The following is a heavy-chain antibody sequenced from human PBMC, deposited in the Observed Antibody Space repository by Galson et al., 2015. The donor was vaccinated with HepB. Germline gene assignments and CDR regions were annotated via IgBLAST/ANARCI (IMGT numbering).Heavy chain of an antibody. CDR2: IKQDGSAT. V-gene: IGHV3-7*03. D-gene: IGHD3-3*01. J-gene: IGHJ4*02. CDR3: AKILRWQTYYYDFWSGYAY. Sequence: SLRLSCAASGFTFSSYWMSWVRQAPGKSLEWVGHIKQDGSATSYVDSVKGRFTISKDNAKNSLYLQMNSLRAEDTAVYYCAKILRWQTYYYDFWSGYAYWGQGTLVTVSS. CDR1: GFTFSSYW.